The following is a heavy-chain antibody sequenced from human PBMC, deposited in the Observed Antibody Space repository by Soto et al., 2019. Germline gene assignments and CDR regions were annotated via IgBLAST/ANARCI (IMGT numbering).Heavy chain of an antibody. Sequence: SETLSLTCAVYGGSFSGYYWSWIRQPPGKGLEWIGEINHSGSTNYNPSLKSRVTISVDTSKNQFSLKLSSVTAADTAVYYCARDLRYSSSWYYFDYWGQGTLVTVSS. CDR2: INHSGST. CDR1: GGSFSGYY. V-gene: IGHV4-34*01. D-gene: IGHD6-13*01. J-gene: IGHJ4*02. CDR3: ARDLRYSSSWYYFDY.